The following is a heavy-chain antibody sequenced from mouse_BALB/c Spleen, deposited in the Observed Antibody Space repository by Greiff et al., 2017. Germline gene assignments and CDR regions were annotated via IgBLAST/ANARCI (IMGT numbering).Heavy chain of an antibody. CDR1: GFTFSDYG. D-gene: IGHD1-1*01. Sequence: EVQLVESGGGLVQPGGSRKLSCAASGFTFSDYGMAWVRQAPGKGPEWVAFISNLAYSIYYADTVTGRFTISRENAKNTLYLEMSSLRSEDTAMYYCARDGSSYRFAYWGQGTLVTVSA. CDR2: ISNLAYSI. V-gene: IGHV5-15*02. J-gene: IGHJ3*01. CDR3: ARDGSSYRFAY.